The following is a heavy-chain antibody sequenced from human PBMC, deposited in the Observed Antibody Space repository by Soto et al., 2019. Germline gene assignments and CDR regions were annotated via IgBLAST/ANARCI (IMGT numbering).Heavy chain of an antibody. D-gene: IGHD2-8*01. J-gene: IGHJ4*02. Sequence: NPGGSLRLSCAASGFTFSRYSMNWVRQAPGKGLEWVSSISSSSSYIYYADSVKGRFTISRDNAKNSLYLQMNSLRAEDTAVYYCARGEVYDCTNGVCYPPPPDYWGQGTLVTVSS. CDR1: GFTFSRYS. V-gene: IGHV3-21*01. CDR3: ARGEVYDCTNGVCYPPPPDY. CDR2: ISSSSSYI.